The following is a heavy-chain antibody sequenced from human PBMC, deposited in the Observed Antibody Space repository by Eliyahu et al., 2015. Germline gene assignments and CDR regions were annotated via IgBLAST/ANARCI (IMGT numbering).Heavy chain of an antibody. V-gene: IGHV2-70*01. J-gene: IGHJ4*02. CDR2: IDWDDDK. CDR1: GFSLSTSGMC. D-gene: IGHD6-6*01. CDR3: ARIPTMYSSSSGGYFDY. Sequence: QVTLRESGPALVKPTQTLTLTCTFSGFSLSTSGMCVSWIRQPPGKALEWLALIDWDDDKYYSTSLKTRLTISKDTSKNQVVLTMTNMDPVDTATYYCARIPTMYSSSSGGYFDYWGQGTLVTVSS.